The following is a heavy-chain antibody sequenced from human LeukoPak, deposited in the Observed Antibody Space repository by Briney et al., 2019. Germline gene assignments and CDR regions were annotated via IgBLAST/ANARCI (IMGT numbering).Heavy chain of an antibody. V-gene: IGHV3-66*02. CDR2: IYSGGST. CDR3: ARVALSGYYYMDY. Sequence: GGSLRLSCAASGFTVSSNYMGWVRQAPGKGLEWVSVIYSGGSTYYADSVKGRFTISRDNSKNTLYLQMNSLRAEDTAVYYCARVALSGYYYMDYWGQGTLVTVSS. D-gene: IGHD3-3*01. J-gene: IGHJ4*02. CDR1: GFTVSSNY.